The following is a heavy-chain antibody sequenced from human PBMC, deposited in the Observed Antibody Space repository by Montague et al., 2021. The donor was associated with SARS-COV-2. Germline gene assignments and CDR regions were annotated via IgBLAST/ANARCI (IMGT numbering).Heavy chain of an antibody. V-gene: IGHV4-39*01. D-gene: IGHD4-17*01. CDR3: AMRGGALDAFDI. Sequence: SETLSLTCTVSGGSIRTSSYYWGWIRQPPGKGLDWIGSIYYNGSTYYNPSLKSRVTISVDTSKNQFSQKLSSVTAADTAVYYCAMRGGALDAFDIWGQGTMVIVSS. CDR2: IYYNGST. CDR1: GGSIRTSSYY. J-gene: IGHJ3*02.